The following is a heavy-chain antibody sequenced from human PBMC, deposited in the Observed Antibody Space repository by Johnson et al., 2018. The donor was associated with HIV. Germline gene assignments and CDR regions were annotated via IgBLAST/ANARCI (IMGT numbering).Heavy chain of an antibody. CDR1: GFTFSNFA. Sequence: QVQLVESGGGVVQPGRSLRLSCAASGFTFSNFAIHWVRQAPGKGLEWVAVVTYDGSNKFYADSVKGRFSISRDNGKDSVYLQMSSLRPEDTAVYFCVRWGSGWSAFDIWGQGTMVTVSS. D-gene: IGHD6-19*01. CDR2: VTYDGSNK. J-gene: IGHJ3*02. CDR3: VRWGSGWSAFDI. V-gene: IGHV3-30-3*01.